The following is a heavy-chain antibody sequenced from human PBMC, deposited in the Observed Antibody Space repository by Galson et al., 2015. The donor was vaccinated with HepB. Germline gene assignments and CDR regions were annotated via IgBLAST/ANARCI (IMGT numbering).Heavy chain of an antibody. Sequence: QSGAEVKKPGESLKISCKGSGYSFTSYWIGWVRQMPGKGLEWMGIIYPGDSDTRYSPSFQGQVTISADKSISTAYLQWSSLKASDTAMYYCARHTGGDYYDSSGHHQKTYYGMDVWGQGTTVTVSS. CDR2: IYPGDSDT. CDR1: GYSFTSYW. V-gene: IGHV5-51*01. J-gene: IGHJ6*02. D-gene: IGHD3-22*01. CDR3: ARHTGGDYYDSSGHHQKTYYGMDV.